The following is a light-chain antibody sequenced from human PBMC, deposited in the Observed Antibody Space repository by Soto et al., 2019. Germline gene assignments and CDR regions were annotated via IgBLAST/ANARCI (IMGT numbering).Light chain of an antibody. V-gene: IGKV3-20*01. CDR2: GAS. J-gene: IGKJ3*01. CDR3: QQYGSSPWT. Sequence: EIVLTQSPGTLSLPPGERATLSCRASQSVSSSYLAWYQQKPGQAPRLLIYGASSRATGIPDRFSGSGSGTDFTLTISRLEPEDFAVYYCQQYGSSPWTFGPGTKVDIK. CDR1: QSVSSSY.